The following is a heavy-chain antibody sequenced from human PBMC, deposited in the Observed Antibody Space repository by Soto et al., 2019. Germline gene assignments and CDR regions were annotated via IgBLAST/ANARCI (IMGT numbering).Heavy chain of an antibody. CDR2: ITYDGSNK. CDR1: GFTFSSYA. Sequence: GGSLRLSCAASGFTFSSYAMHWVRQAPGKGLEWVAVITYDGSNKYYADSVKGRFTISRDNSKNTLYLQMNSLRAEDTAVYYCARGAAGLHFDYWGQGTLVTVSS. CDR3: ARGAAGLHFDY. V-gene: IGHV3-30-3*01. D-gene: IGHD6-13*01. J-gene: IGHJ4*02.